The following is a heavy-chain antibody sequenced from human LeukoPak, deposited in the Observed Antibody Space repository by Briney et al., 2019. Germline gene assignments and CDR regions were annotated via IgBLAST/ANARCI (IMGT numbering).Heavy chain of an antibody. CDR2: IYTSGST. CDR1: GGSISSYY. Sequence: SETLSLTCTISGGSISSYYWSWIRQPAGKGLEWIGRIYTSGSTNYNPSLKGRVTMSVDTSKNQFSLKLSSVTAADTAVYYCARGRGGGGSYLFDYWGQGTLVTVSS. CDR3: ARGRGGGGSYLFDY. J-gene: IGHJ4*02. D-gene: IGHD1-26*01. V-gene: IGHV4-4*07.